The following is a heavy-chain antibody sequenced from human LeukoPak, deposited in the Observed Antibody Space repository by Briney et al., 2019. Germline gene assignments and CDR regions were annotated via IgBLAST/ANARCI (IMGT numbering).Heavy chain of an antibody. Sequence: GGSLRLSCAASGFTFSSYAMHWVRQAPGKGLEWVAVISYDGSNKYYADSVKGRFTISRDNSKNTLYLQMNSLRVEDTAVYYCARRGFDWLSRDYWGQGTLVTVSS. J-gene: IGHJ4*02. D-gene: IGHD3-9*01. CDR1: GFTFSSYA. CDR2: ISYDGSNK. CDR3: ARRGFDWLSRDY. V-gene: IGHV3-30-3*01.